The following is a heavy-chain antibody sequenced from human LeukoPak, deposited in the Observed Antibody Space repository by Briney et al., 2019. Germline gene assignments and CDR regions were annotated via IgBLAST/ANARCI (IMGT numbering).Heavy chain of an antibody. J-gene: IGHJ3*02. CDR3: ARGGYCSSSNCFANAFDI. CDR2: ISSTGHTI. Sequence: GGSLRLSCAASGFTFSTYSMNWVRQAPGKGLEWLSYISSTGHTIYSADSAKGRFTISRDSAKNSLFLQMNSLRDEDTSVYYCARGGYCSSSNCFANAFDIWGQGTMVTVSS. V-gene: IGHV3-48*02. D-gene: IGHD2-2*01. CDR1: GFTFSTYS.